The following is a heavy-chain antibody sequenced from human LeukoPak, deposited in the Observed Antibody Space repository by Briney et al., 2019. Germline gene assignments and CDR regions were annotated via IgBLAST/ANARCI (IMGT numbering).Heavy chain of an antibody. Sequence: GGSLRLSCAASGFIFSNYGMHWVRQPPGQGLVWVARITSDGTSTSYAESVEGRFTISRDNAKNTLYLQMSSLRAEDTALYYCARDWFHAIDYWGQGTLVTVSS. J-gene: IGHJ4*02. CDR2: ITSDGTST. V-gene: IGHV3-74*03. D-gene: IGHD2/OR15-2a*01. CDR3: ARDWFHAIDY. CDR1: GFIFSNYG.